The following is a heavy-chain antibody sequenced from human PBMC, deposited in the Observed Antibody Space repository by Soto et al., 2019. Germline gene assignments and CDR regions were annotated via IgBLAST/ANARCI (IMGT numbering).Heavy chain of an antibody. CDR2: INHSGST. J-gene: IGHJ4*02. CDR1: GGSFSGYY. CDR3: ARDKITGLFDY. D-gene: IGHD2-8*02. Sequence: QVQLQQWGAGLLKPSETLSLTCAVYGGSFSGYYWTWIRQHPGTGLEWIGEINHSGSTNYNPSLKSRVIIAVDTSKIQFSLKLTSVTAADTAVYYCARDKITGLFDYWGQGTLVTVSS. V-gene: IGHV4-34*01.